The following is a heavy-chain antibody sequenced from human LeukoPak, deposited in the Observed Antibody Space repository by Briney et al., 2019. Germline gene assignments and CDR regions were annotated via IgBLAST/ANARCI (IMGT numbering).Heavy chain of an antibody. CDR2: TYYRSKWYN. J-gene: IGHJ5*02. CDR3: ARVGAEYSSSWFYNWFDP. Sequence: SQTLSLTCAISGDSVSSNSAAWNWIRQSPSRGLEWLGRTYYRSKWYNDYAVSVKSRITINPDTSKNQFSLQLNSVTPEDTAVYYCARVGAEYSSSWFYNWFDPWGQGTLVTVSS. CDR1: GDSVSSNSAA. D-gene: IGHD6-13*01. V-gene: IGHV6-1*01.